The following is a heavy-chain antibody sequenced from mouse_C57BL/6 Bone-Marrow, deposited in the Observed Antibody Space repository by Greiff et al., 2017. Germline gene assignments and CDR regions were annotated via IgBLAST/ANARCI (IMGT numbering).Heavy chain of an antibody. CDR2: IYPRDGST. V-gene: IGHV1-85*01. Sequence: QVQLQESGPELVKPGASVKLSCKASGYTFTSYDIHWVKQRPGQGLEWIGLIYPRDGSTKYNEKFKGKATLTVDTSSSTAYLERHSLTSEDSAVYFCARLEFDGSSGDWYFDVWGTGTTVTVSS. CDR1: GYTFTSYD. D-gene: IGHD1-1*01. CDR3: ARLEFDGSSGDWYFDV. J-gene: IGHJ1*03.